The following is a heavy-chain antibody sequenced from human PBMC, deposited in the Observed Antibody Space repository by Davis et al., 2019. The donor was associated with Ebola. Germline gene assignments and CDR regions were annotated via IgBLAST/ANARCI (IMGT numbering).Heavy chain of an antibody. CDR1: GGSINSGSYS. CDR3: ARVPGCSSSSCSYSSGMDV. Sequence: PSETLSLTCAVSGGSINSGSYSWSWIRQPPGKGLEGSGYISDSGSTYYNPSLKSRVTISMDKSKNQFSLKLTSVTAADTAVYYCARVPGCSSSSCSYSSGMDVWGQGTTVTVSS. CDR2: ISDSGST. V-gene: IGHV4-30-2*01. D-gene: IGHD2-2*01. J-gene: IGHJ6*02.